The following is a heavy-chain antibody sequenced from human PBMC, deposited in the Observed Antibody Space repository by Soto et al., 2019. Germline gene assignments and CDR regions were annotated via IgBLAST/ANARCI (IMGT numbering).Heavy chain of an antibody. J-gene: IGHJ6*02. CDR1: GLTFSDST. CDR3: TTRQSDV. Sequence: EVQLVESGGGLVQPGGSLKLSCAASGLTFSDSTINWVRQASGNGLEWVALIRTKVNSYATVEAASGRGRFTIYRDHSKNTAYLQMNSLRSEEPARYYCTTRQSDVWGQGTTVTVSS. V-gene: IGHV3-73*02. CDR2: IRTKVNSYAT.